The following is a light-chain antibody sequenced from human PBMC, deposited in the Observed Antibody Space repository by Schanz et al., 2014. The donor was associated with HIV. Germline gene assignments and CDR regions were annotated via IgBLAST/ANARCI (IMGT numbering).Light chain of an antibody. Sequence: QSALTQPASVSGSPGQSITISCTGTSNNVGGSNYVSWFQQHPGKAPQLMIYDGSSRPSGVSNLFSGSKSDNTDSLTIYGLQPEDEADYYCISYTSDTVLFGGGTKLTVL. CDR1: SNNVGGSNY. CDR3: ISYTSDTVL. CDR2: DGS. J-gene: IGLJ2*01. V-gene: IGLV2-14*03.